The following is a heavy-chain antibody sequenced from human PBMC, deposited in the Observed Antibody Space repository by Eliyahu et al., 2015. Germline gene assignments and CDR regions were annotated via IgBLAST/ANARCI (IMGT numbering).Heavy chain of an antibody. D-gene: IGHD3-9*01. V-gene: IGHV4-30-4*01. J-gene: IGHJ6*03. CDR1: GGSIRSGDYY. CDR2: IYYSGST. Sequence: QVQLQESGPGLVKPSQTLSLTCTVSGGSIRSGDYYWSWIRQPPGKGLEWIGYIYYSGSTYYNPSLKSRVTISVDTSKNQFSLKLSSVTAADTAVYYCARDKESRLDYYYMDVWGKGTTVTVSS. CDR3: ARDKESRLDYYYMDV.